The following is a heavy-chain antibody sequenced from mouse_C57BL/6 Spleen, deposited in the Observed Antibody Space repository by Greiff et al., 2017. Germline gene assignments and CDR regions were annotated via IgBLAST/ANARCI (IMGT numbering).Heavy chain of an antibody. V-gene: IGHV8-12*01. D-gene: IGHD1-1*01. CDR1: GFSLSTSGMG. Sequence: QVPLKVSGPGILQSSQTLSLTCSSSGFSLSTSGMGVSWIRHPSGKGLDWLAHLYWDDDKRYNPFLKSRHTIYKDTSSTQVFLKITSVETADTATYDCARGDDYYYGSSLGWYFDVWGTGTTVTVSS. CDR3: ARGDDYYYGSSLGWYFDV. CDR2: LYWDDDK. J-gene: IGHJ1*03.